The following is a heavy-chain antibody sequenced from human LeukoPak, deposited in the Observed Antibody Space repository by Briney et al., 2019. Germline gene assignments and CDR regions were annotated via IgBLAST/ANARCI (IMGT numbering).Heavy chain of an antibody. CDR2: IYPGDSDT. Sequence: GGSLRLSCKGSGYSFTSYWIGWVRQMPGKGPEWMGIIYPGDSDTRYSPSFQGQVTISADKSISTAYLQWSSLKASDTAMYYCARHLRLWQNWFDPWGQGTLVTVSS. CDR1: GYSFTSYW. J-gene: IGHJ5*02. D-gene: IGHD5-18*01. V-gene: IGHV5-51*01. CDR3: ARHLRLWQNWFDP.